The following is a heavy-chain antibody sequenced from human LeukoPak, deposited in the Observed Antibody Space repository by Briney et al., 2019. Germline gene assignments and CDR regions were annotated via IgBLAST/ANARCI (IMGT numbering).Heavy chain of an antibody. CDR1: GGSISSSY. CDR2: IYHSGDT. V-gene: IGHV4-59*08. Sequence: SETLSLTCTVSGGSISSSYWSWIRQPPGKGLEWIGYIYHSGDTNSNPSLKSRVTISMDTSKNQFSLKLRSVAAADTAVYYCARHNFARPFDYWGQGTLVTVSS. J-gene: IGHJ4*02. D-gene: IGHD6-6*01. CDR3: ARHNFARPFDY.